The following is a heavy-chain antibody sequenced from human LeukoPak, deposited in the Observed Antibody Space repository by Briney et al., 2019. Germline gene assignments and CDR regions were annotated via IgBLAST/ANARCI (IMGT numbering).Heavy chain of an antibody. J-gene: IGHJ4*02. CDR1: GFTFSSYA. Sequence: PGGSLRLSCAASGFTFSSYAMHWVRQAPGKGLEWVAVISYDGSNKYYADSVKGRFTISRDNSKNTLYLQMNSLRAEDTAVYYCARDRIIAAAGIDYWGQGTLVTVSS. CDR2: ISYDGSNK. D-gene: IGHD6-13*01. V-gene: IGHV3-30*04. CDR3: ARDRIIAAAGIDY.